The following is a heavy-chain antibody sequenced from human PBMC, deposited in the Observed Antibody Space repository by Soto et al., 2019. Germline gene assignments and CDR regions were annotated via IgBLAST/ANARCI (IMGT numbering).Heavy chain of an antibody. J-gene: IGHJ6*02. CDR3: ARGFYDSSGYYHQYYYYGMDV. V-gene: IGHV1-69*06. CDR1: GGTFSSYA. CDR2: IIPTFGTA. D-gene: IGHD3-22*01. Sequence: GASVKVSCKASGGTFSSYAVSWVRQAPGQGLEWMGGIIPTFGTANYAQKFQGRVTITADKSTSTAYMELSSLRSEDTAVYYCARGFYDSSGYYHQYYYYGMDVWGQGTTVTVSS.